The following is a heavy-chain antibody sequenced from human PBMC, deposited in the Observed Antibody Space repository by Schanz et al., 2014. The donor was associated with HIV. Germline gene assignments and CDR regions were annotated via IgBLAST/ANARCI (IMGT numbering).Heavy chain of an antibody. D-gene: IGHD3-3*01. CDR3: ARGDRDDFWSGAAI. V-gene: IGHV1-69*06. CDR2: IIPVFGTT. J-gene: IGHJ4*02. CDR1: GGTFMTYA. Sequence: QVQLVQSGAEVKKPGSSVKVSCKASGGTFMTYAISWVRQAPGQGLEWMGGIIPVFGTTNYAQKFQGRVTITADKSTSTAYMELSSLRSEDTAVYYCARGDRDDFWSGAAIWGQGTLVTVSS.